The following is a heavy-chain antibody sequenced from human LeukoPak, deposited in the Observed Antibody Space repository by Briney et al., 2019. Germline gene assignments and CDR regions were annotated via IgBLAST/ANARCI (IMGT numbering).Heavy chain of an antibody. J-gene: IGHJ4*02. Sequence: GASVKVSCKASGYTFTSYAMHWVRQAPGQRLEWMGWINAGNGNTKYSQKFQGRVTITRDTSASTAYMELSSLRSEDTAVYYCARSVGSGSYYLYYFDYWGQGTLVTVSS. V-gene: IGHV1-3*01. CDR2: INAGNGNT. CDR3: ARSVGSGSYYLYYFDY. CDR1: GYTFTSYA. D-gene: IGHD3-10*01.